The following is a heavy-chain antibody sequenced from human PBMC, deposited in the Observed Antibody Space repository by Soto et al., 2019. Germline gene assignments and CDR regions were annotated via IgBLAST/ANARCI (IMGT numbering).Heavy chain of an antibody. D-gene: IGHD6-6*01. V-gene: IGHV1-69*01. CDR2: IIPIFGTA. CDR1: GGTFSSYA. J-gene: IGHJ4*02. Sequence: QVQLVQSGAEVKKPGSSVKVSCKASGGTFSSYAISWVRQAPGQGLEWMGGIIPIFGTANYAPKFQGRVKITADESTSTAYLEVSSLRSEDAAVYYCVPSIEGRGESGEIDYWGQGTLVTVSS. CDR3: VPSIEGRGESGEIDY.